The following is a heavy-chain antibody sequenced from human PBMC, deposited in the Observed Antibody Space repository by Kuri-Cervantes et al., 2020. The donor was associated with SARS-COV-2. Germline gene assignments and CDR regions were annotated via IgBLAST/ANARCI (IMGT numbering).Heavy chain of an antibody. J-gene: IGHJ4*02. V-gene: IGHV1-18*01. CDR2: NSANNGNT. CDR3: AKDLELQLEPTLYY. CDR1: GDTFTSYG. Sequence: ASVKVFCKAAGDTFTSYGISWVRQAPGQGLEWMGWNSANNGNTNNAQKLQGRVTMTTDTSTSTAYMELRSLRSDDTAVYYCAKDLELQLEPTLYYWGQGTLVTVSS. D-gene: IGHD1-1*01.